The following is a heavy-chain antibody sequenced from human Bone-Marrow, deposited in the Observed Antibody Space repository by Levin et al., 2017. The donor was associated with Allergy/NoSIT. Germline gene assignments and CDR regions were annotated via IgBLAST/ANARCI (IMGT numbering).Heavy chain of an antibody. CDR1: GFTFSSYA. D-gene: IGHD3-16*01. J-gene: IGHJ3*02. V-gene: IGHV3-23*01. CDR3: AQAVVGGGGFGI. Sequence: AASVKVSCAASGFTFSSYAMTWVRQAPGKGLEWVSVIGGSGGSTYYADSVKGRFTISRDNSKNTLYLQMNSLRAEDTAVYYCAQAVVGGGGFGIWGQGTMVTVSS. CDR2: IGGSGGST.